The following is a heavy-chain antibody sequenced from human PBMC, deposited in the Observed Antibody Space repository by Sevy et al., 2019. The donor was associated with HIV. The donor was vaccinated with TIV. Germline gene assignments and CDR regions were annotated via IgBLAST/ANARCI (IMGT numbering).Heavy chain of an antibody. Sequence: SETLSLTCSVSGDSITQYYWSWIRQPPGKGLEWIAYIYYGETTDYNPSLKSRITISVDTSKNQFSLRLNSVTAADTAVYYCARGVPLRSFRWLKKQKDPPYFDSWGQGTLVTVSS. CDR1: GDSITQYY. CDR2: IYYGETT. CDR3: ARGVPLRSFRWLKKQKDPPYFDS. D-gene: IGHD3-22*01. J-gene: IGHJ4*02. V-gene: IGHV4-59*01.